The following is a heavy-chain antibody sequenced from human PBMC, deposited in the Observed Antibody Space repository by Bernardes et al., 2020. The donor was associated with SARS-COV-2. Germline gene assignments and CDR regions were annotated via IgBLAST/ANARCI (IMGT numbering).Heavy chain of an antibody. V-gene: IGHV3-7*01. CDR2: IKQDGTEK. Sequence: VESLFLSCAASRFTFSNSWMSWVRRAPGPGLEWVANIKQDGTEKYYVDSVKGRFTISRDNAKNSLYLQMNSLRAEDTAVYFCARDRAVNWFDPWGQGTLVTVSS. CDR3: ARDRAVNWFDP. CDR1: RFTFSNSW. J-gene: IGHJ5*02. D-gene: IGHD3-10*01.